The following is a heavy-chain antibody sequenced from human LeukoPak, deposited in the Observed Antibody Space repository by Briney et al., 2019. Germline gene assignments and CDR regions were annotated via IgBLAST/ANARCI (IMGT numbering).Heavy chain of an antibody. Sequence: ASVKVSCKVSGYTLTQLSMHWVRQAPGKGLEWMGGFDPEDGETIYAQKFQGRVTMTEDTSTDTAYMELSSLRSEDTAVYYCATVDYSSSSGGFDPWGQRTLVTVSS. CDR2: FDPEDGET. CDR1: GYTLTQLS. CDR3: ATVDYSSSSGGFDP. D-gene: IGHD6-13*01. J-gene: IGHJ5*02. V-gene: IGHV1-24*01.